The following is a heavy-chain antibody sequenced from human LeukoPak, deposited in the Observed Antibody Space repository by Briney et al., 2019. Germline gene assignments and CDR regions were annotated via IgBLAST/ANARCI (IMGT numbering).Heavy chain of an antibody. CDR3: ARVKNKITFGDRTLWY. CDR1: GYTFTGYY. D-gene: IGHD3-16*01. J-gene: IGHJ4*02. CDR2: INPNSGGT. V-gene: IGHV1-2*04. Sequence: ASVKVSCKASGYTFTGYYMHWVRQAPGQGLEWMGWINPNSGGTNYAQKFQGWVTMTRDTSISTAYMELSRLRSDDTAVYYCARVKNKITFGDRTLWYWGQGTLVIVSS.